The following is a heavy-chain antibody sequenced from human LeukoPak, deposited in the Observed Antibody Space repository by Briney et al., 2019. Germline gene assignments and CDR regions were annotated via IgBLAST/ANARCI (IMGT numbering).Heavy chain of an antibody. CDR1: GFTFSSYG. J-gene: IGHJ4*02. CDR3: AKDSAAAR. D-gene: IGHD6-13*01. Sequence: PGRSLRLSCAASGFTFSSYGMHWVRQAPGKGLEWVAVISYDGSNKYYADSVKGRFTISRDNSKNTLYLQMNSLRAEDTAVYYCAKDSAAARWGQGTLVTVSS. CDR2: ISYDGSNK. V-gene: IGHV3-30*18.